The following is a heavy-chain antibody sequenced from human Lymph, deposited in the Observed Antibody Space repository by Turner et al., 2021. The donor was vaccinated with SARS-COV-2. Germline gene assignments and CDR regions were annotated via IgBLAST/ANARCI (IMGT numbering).Heavy chain of an antibody. CDR2: IIPILRIA. D-gene: IGHD3-10*01. J-gene: IGHJ6*02. Sequence: QVQLVQSGAEVKKPGSSVKVSCKASGGTFSSYAISWVRQAPGQGLGGMGGIIPILRIATYAQKFQGRVTITADKSTSTAYMELSSLRSEDTAVFYCARVVGGFGELGYYYYYGMDVWGQGTTVTVSS. V-gene: IGHV1-69*10. CDR3: ARVVGGFGELGYYYYYGMDV. CDR1: GGTFSSYA.